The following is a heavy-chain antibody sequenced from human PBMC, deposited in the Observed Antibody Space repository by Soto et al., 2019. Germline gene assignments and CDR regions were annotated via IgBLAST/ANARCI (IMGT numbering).Heavy chain of an antibody. CDR1: GGSISSNTFY. V-gene: IGHV4-39*02. D-gene: IGHD4-17*01. CDR3: ARDRYGDYSLDS. J-gene: IGHJ4*02. Sequence: SETLCLTCTASGGSISSNTFYWGWIRQPPGKGLEWIGNIFYRGSTYYNPSLKSRFTISRDNAENSLYLQLNSLRAEDTAVYYCARDRYGDYSLDSWGQGTLVTVSS. CDR2: IFYRGST.